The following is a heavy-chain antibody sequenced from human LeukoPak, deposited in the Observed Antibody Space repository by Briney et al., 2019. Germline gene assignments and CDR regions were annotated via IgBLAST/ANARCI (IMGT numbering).Heavy chain of an antibody. J-gene: IGHJ4*02. CDR1: GGSISSYY. CDR2: IYYSGST. CDR3: AREGAHTQIDY. Sequence: KPSETLSLTCTVSGGSISSYYWSWIRQPPGKGLEWIGYIYYSGSTNYNPSLKSRVTISVDTSKNQFSLKLSSVTAADTAVYYCAREGAHTQIDYWGQGTLVTVSS. V-gene: IGHV4-59*01.